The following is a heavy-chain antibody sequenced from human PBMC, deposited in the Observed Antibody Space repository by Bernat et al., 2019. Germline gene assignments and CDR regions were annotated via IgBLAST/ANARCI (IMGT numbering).Heavy chain of an antibody. CDR3: ARDRGSSGYYYVKESPPGI. CDR1: GFTFSSYS. Sequence: EVQLVESGGGLVKPGGSLRLSCAASGFTFSSYSMNWVRQAPGKGLEWVSSISSSSSYIYYADSVKGRFTISRDNATHSLSLQMNSLRAEDTAVYYCARDRGSSGYYYVKESPPGIWGQGTMVTVSS. V-gene: IGHV3-21*01. CDR2: ISSSSSYI. J-gene: IGHJ3*02. D-gene: IGHD3-22*01.